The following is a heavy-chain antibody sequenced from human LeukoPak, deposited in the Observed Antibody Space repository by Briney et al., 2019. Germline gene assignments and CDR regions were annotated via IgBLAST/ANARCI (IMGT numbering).Heavy chain of an antibody. Sequence: GGSLRLSCAVSGFIFGDYAMNWVRQAPGKGLEWVSFISSNSNYKTYADSVKGRFTISRDNDENSVYLQMNSLRVEDTAMYYCARYEGGYSLDYWGQGALVIVSS. CDR2: ISSNSNYK. CDR1: GFIFGDYA. V-gene: IGHV3-21*01. J-gene: IGHJ4*02. CDR3: ARYEGGYSLDY. D-gene: IGHD3-22*01.